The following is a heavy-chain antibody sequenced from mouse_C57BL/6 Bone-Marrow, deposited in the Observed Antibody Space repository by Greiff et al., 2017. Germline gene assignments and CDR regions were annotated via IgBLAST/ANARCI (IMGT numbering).Heavy chain of an antibody. V-gene: IGHV7-1*01. Sequence: EVMLVESGGGLVQSGRSLRLSCATSGFTFSDFYMEWVRQAPGKGLEWIAASRNKANDYTTEYSASVKGRFIVSRDTSQSILYLQMNALRAEDTAIYYCADGYRVYFDYWGQGTTLTVSS. CDR3: ADGYRVYFDY. CDR2: SRNKANDYTT. J-gene: IGHJ2*01. D-gene: IGHD2-3*01. CDR1: GFTFSDFY.